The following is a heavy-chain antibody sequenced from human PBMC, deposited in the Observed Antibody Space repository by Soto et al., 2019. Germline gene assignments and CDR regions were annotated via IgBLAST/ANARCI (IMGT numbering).Heavy chain of an antibody. CDR1: GHTFTSYG. D-gene: IGHD1-26*01. J-gene: IGHJ3*01. CDR2: ISANKGNT. V-gene: IGHV1-18*01. Sequence: QVQLVQSGAEVKKPGASVKVSCKTSGHTFTSYGFTWVRQAPGQGLEWMGWISANKGNTNYEQKFRGRVSMTTDTSTSTVYMELRSLRSDDTAVYFCARVIVGPTSNAFDFLGQGTMVIVSS. CDR3: ARVIVGPTSNAFDF.